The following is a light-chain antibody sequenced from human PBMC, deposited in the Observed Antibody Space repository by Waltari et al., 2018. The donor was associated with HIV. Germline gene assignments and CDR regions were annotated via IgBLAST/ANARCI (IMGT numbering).Light chain of an antibody. CDR3: AAWDDSLSGVV. Sequence: QSVLTQPPSASGTPGQRVTISCSGSSSNIGSHYVYWYQQLPGTAPKLLIYRNNQRPAGGPDRFSGSKSGTSASRASSGLRSEDEADYYCAAWDDSLSGVVFGGGTKLTVL. CDR2: RNN. CDR1: SSNIGSHY. V-gene: IGLV1-47*01. J-gene: IGLJ2*01.